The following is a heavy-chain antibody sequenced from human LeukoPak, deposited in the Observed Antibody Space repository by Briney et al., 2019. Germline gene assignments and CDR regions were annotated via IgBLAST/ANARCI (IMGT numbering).Heavy chain of an antibody. J-gene: IGHJ3*02. CDR2: IKQDGSEK. V-gene: IGHV3-7*02. CDR3: ASYKWSNDTFDI. Sequence: GSLRLSCAASGFTFRSYWMSWVRQAPGKGLEWVANIKQDGSEKFYVDSVKGRFTISRDNAKNTLFLQMNSLRVEDTAVYYCASYKWSNDTFDIWGQGTMVTVSS. D-gene: IGHD1-1*01. CDR1: GFTFRSYW.